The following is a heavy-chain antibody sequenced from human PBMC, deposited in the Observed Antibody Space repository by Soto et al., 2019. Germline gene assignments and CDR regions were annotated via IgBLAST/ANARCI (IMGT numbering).Heavy chain of an antibody. CDR1: GGTFTNYA. CDR3: ARERSVGYCITTTCPKPFYYYAMDV. D-gene: IGHD2-2*01. CDR2: IIPIFGTP. V-gene: IGHV1-69*13. J-gene: IGHJ6*02. Sequence: SVKVSCKPSGGTFTNYAFSWVRQAPGQGLEWTGGIIPIFGTPDYAQNFQGRVTITADESTRTAFMELSSLRSDDTAVYYCARERSVGYCITTTCPKPFYYYAMDVWGQGTTVTVSS.